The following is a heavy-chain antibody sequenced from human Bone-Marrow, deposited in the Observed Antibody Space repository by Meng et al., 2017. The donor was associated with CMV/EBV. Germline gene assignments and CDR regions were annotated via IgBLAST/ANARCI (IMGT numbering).Heavy chain of an antibody. V-gene: IGHV1-69*12. CDR3: AWGGRWYRFDY. J-gene: IGHJ4*02. D-gene: IGHD3-16*01. CDR1: GGTFSSYA. Sequence: QVPVVQSWAEVKQHGSSVNVSCKASGGTFSSYAISWVRQAPGQGLEWMGGIIPIFGTANYAQKFQGRVTITADESTSTAYMELSSLRSEDTAVNYCAWGGRWYRFDYWGQGTLVTVSS. CDR2: IIPIFGTA.